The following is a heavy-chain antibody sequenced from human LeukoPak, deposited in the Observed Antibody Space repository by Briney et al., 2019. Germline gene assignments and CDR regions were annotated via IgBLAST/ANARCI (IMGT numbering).Heavy chain of an antibody. Sequence: PSETLSLTCTVSGGAISSFYWSWIRQPPGKGPEWIGYIYSSGNTDYNPSLKSRVTISLDTSKNQFSLKLSSVTAADTAVYYCARSPVLYHFDYWGQGTLVTVSS. J-gene: IGHJ4*02. CDR2: IYSSGNT. CDR1: GGAISSFY. D-gene: IGHD2/OR15-2a*01. CDR3: ARSPVLYHFDY. V-gene: IGHV4-59*01.